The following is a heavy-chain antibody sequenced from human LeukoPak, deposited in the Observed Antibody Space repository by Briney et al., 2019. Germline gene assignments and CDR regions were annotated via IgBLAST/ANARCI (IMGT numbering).Heavy chain of an antibody. CDR1: GFTFSSYA. D-gene: IGHD2-2*01. V-gene: IGHV3-23*01. Sequence: GGSLRLSCAASGFTFSSYAMSWVRQAPGKGLEWVSAISGSGGSTYYADSVKGRFTISRDNFKNTLYLQMNSLRAEDTAVYYCAKASLGYCSSTSCRGRWFDPWGQGTLVTVSS. J-gene: IGHJ5*02. CDR3: AKASLGYCSSTSCRGRWFDP. CDR2: ISGSGGST.